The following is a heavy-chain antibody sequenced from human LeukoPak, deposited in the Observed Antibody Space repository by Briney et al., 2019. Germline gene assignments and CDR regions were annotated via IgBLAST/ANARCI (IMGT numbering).Heavy chain of an antibody. CDR1: GITFRNAW. CDR3: TTYSSGSCPF. V-gene: IGHV3-15*01. CDR2: IYRSSNGETT. D-gene: IGHD6-19*01. Sequence: GGSLRLSCAASGITFRNAWMTWVRQAPGKGLEWVVRIYRSSNGETTDYGAPVKGRFTMSRDDSKNALYLQMDRLKTEDTAVYYCTTYSSGSCPFWGQGTLVTVSS. J-gene: IGHJ4*02.